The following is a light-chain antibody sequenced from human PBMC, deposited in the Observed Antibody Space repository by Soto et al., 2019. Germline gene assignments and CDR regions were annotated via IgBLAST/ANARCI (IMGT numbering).Light chain of an antibody. CDR1: QSVPNSY. V-gene: IGKV3-20*01. CDR2: GAS. Sequence: LTQSPSTLSAYVGDRVNITCRASQSVPNSYLAWYQQKPGQAPRLLIYGASSRASGVPVRFSGSGSGTDFTLTITRLEPEDFALYYCQQYGGSPITFGLGTRLEIK. J-gene: IGKJ5*01. CDR3: QQYGGSPIT.